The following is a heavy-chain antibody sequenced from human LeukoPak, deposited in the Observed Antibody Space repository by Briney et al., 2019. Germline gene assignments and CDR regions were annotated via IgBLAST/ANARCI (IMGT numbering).Heavy chain of an antibody. Sequence: GGSLRLSCAASGFTFSSYEMNWVRQAPGKGLEWVSYISSCGSTIYYADSVKGRFTISRDNAKNSLYLQMNSLRAEDTAVYYCAREGDPHDYGDIRLDYWGQGTLVTVSS. J-gene: IGHJ4*02. CDR3: AREGDPHDYGDIRLDY. V-gene: IGHV3-48*03. CDR1: GFTFSSYE. CDR2: ISSCGSTI. D-gene: IGHD4-17*01.